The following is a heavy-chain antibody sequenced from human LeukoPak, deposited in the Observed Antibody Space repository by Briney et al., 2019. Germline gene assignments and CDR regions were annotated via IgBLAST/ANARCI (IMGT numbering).Heavy chain of an antibody. D-gene: IGHD3-22*01. CDR3: ARVPNSGGYYPSDY. CDR2: ISLSGDTI. Sequence: GGSLRVSCAASGFTFSIYGMNWVRQAPGKGLEWVSFISLSGDTIYYADSVKGRFTVSRDNAKNSLYLQMNSLRDEDTAVYYCARVPNSGGYYPSDYWGQGTRVSLSS. J-gene: IGHJ4*02. CDR1: GFTFSIYG. V-gene: IGHV3-48*02.